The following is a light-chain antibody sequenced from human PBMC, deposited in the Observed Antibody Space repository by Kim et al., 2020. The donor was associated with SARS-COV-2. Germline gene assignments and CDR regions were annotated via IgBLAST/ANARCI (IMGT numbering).Light chain of an antibody. CDR1: QSVTSNY. CDR3: QQYGTSPYT. Sequence: EVVLTQSPGTLSLSPGERATLSCRASQSVTSNYLAWYQQKPGQTPRLLIYVASRRATGIPDRFSGSGSGTDFTLTISRLEPEDFAVYYCQQYGTSPYTFGQWTKLEIK. V-gene: IGKV3-20*01. J-gene: IGKJ2*01. CDR2: VAS.